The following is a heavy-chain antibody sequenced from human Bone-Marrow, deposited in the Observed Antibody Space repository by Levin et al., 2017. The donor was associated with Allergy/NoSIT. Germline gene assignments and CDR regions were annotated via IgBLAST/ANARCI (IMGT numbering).Heavy chain of an antibody. CDR3: ATTSTDSSGYFTPFDY. D-gene: IGHD3-22*01. Sequence: ASVKVSCKVSGYTLTELSMHWVRQAPGKGLEWMGGFDPEDGETIYAQKFQGRVTMTEDTSTDTAYMELSSLRSEDTAVYYCATTSTDSSGYFTPFDYWGQGTLVTVSS. CDR2: FDPEDGET. J-gene: IGHJ4*02. CDR1: GYTLTELS. V-gene: IGHV1-24*01.